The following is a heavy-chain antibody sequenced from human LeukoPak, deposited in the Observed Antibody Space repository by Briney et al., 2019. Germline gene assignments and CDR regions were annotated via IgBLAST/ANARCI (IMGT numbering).Heavy chain of an antibody. Sequence: PGGSLRLSCAASGFTFSSYSMNWVRQAPGKGLEWVANIKKDGSDKYYVDSVKGRFTISRDNAKTSLYLQMDSLRAGDTAVYYCARTIEMATISYFDYWGQGTLVTVSS. CDR3: ARTIEMATISYFDY. CDR1: GFTFSSYS. J-gene: IGHJ4*02. CDR2: IKKDGSDK. D-gene: IGHD5-24*01. V-gene: IGHV3-7*01.